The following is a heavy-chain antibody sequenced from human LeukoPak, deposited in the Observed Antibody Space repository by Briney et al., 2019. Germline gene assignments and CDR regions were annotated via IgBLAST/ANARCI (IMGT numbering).Heavy chain of an antibody. Sequence: SETLSLTCAVYGGSFSGYYWSWIRQPPGKGLEWIGEINHSGSTNYNPSLKSRVTISVDTSKNQFSLKLSSVTAADTAVYYCARPGYYYDSNPGQDDAFDIWGQGTMVTVSS. V-gene: IGHV4-34*01. J-gene: IGHJ3*02. CDR1: GGSFSGYY. D-gene: IGHD3-22*01. CDR2: INHSGST. CDR3: ARPGYYYDSNPGQDDAFDI.